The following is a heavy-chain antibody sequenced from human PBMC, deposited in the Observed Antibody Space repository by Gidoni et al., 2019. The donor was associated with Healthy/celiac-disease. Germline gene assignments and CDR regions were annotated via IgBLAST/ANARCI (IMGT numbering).Heavy chain of an antibody. CDR2: ISYDGSNK. J-gene: IGHJ6*02. D-gene: IGHD5-18*01. CDR3: ARLMKVEDTAMAEGGMDV. CDR1: GFTFSSYA. V-gene: IGHV3-30*01. Sequence: QVQLVESGGGVVQPGRSLRLSGAASGFTFSSYAMHWVRQAPGKGLEWVAVISYDGSNKYYADSVKGRFTISRDNSKNTLYLQMNSLRAEDTAVYYCARLMKVEDTAMAEGGMDVWGQGTTVTVSS.